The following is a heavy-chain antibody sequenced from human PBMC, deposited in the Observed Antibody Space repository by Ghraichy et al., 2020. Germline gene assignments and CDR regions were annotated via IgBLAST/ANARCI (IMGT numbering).Heavy chain of an antibody. Sequence: GGSLRLSCAASGFTFSSYSMNWVRQAPGKGLEWVSSISSSSSYIYYVDSVKGRFTISRDNAKNSLYLQMNSLRAEDTAVYYCARDPTYGGNTRNWFDPWGQGTLVTVSS. J-gene: IGHJ5*02. CDR3: ARDPTYGGNTRNWFDP. V-gene: IGHV3-21*01. CDR2: ISSSSSYI. D-gene: IGHD4-23*01. CDR1: GFTFSSYS.